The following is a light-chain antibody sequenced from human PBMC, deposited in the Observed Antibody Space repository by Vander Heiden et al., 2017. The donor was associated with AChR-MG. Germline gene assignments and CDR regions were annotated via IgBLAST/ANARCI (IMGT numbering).Light chain of an antibody. J-gene: IGKJ1*01. Sequence: DIQVTQSPSTLSASVGDRVVITCRAGQNINMHLAWYQQKPGKAPNLLIYGASSLESGVPSRFSGRGSGTEFTLTISSLQPDDFATYYCQQYDIYSTFGQGTKVEIK. V-gene: IGKV1-5*03. CDR2: GAS. CDR3: QQYDIYST. CDR1: QNINMH.